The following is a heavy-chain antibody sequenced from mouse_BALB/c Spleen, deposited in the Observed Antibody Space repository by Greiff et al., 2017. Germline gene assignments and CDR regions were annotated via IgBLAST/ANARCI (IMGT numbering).Heavy chain of an antibody. Sequence: EVQGVESGGGLVKPGGSLKLSCAASGFTFSSYAMSWVRQTPEKRLEWVASISSGGSTYYPDSVKGRFTISRDNARNILYLQMSSLRSEDTAMYYCARGYYGNYGGAMDYWGQGTSVTVSS. V-gene: IGHV5-6-5*01. D-gene: IGHD2-1*01. J-gene: IGHJ4*01. CDR3: ARGYYGNYGGAMDY. CDR2: ISSGGST. CDR1: GFTFSSYA.